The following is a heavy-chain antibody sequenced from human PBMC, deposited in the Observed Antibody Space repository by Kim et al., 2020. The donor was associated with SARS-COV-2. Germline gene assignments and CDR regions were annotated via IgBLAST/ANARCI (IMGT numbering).Heavy chain of an antibody. CDR2: ITNSGTTI. CDR3: ARSYKISVGN. J-gene: IGHJ4*02. D-gene: IGHD3-3*02. CDR1: GFTFSDYS. V-gene: IGHV3-11*01. Sequence: GGSLRLSCAASGFTFSDYSMSWIRQAPGKGLEWISYITNSGTTIYYTDSVKGRFTISRDNAKNSLFLQMNSLRADDTAVYYCARSYKISVGNLGQGTLVT.